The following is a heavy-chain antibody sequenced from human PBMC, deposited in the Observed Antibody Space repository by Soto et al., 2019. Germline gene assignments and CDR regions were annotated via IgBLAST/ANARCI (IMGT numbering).Heavy chain of an antibody. CDR2: IYNSGIT. V-gene: IGHV4-30-4*01. CDR3: ARGVTVFGLVSRFWFDP. CDR1: GGSISSGDYS. J-gene: IGHJ5*02. Sequence: SETLSLTCTVSGGSISSGDYSWSWVRQSPGKGLEWIGHIYNSGITYYNPSPKSRVVISIDTSRNQFSLRLNSLAAADRAVYFCARGVTVFGLVSRFWFDPWGQGTVVTVSS. D-gene: IGHD3-3*01.